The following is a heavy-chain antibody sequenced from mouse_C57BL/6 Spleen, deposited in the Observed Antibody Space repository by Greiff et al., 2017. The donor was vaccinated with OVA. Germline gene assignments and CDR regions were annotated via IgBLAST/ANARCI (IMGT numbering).Heavy chain of an antibody. V-gene: IGHV14-3*01. CDR3: ARSPAAQSSWFAY. D-gene: IGHD3-2*02. J-gene: IGHJ3*01. Sequence: EVKLQESVAELVRPGASVKLSCTASGFNIKNTYMHWVKQRPEQGLEWIGRIDPANGNTKYAPKFQGKATITADTSSNTAYLQLSSLTSEDTAIYYCARSPAAQSSWFAYWGQGTLVTVSA. CDR2: IDPANGNT. CDR1: GFNIKNTY.